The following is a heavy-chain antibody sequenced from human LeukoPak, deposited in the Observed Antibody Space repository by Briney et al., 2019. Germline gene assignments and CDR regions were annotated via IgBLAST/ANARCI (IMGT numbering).Heavy chain of an antibody. V-gene: IGHV4-61*02. Sequence: SSQTLSLTCTVSGGSISSGSYYWSWIRQPAGKGLEWIGRIYTSGSTNYNPSLKSRVTISVDTSKNQFSLKLSSVTAADTAVYYCAREADPLKLERPRWGYHGMDVWGQGTTVTVSS. CDR1: GGSISSGSYY. CDR2: IYTSGST. CDR3: AREADPLKLERPRWGYHGMDV. D-gene: IGHD1-1*01. J-gene: IGHJ6*02.